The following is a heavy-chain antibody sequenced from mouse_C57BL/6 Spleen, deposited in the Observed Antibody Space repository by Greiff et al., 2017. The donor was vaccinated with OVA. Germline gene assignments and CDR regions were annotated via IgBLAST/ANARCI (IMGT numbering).Heavy chain of an antibody. J-gene: IGHJ2*01. D-gene: IGHD4-1*01. CDR2: ISYDGSN. CDR1: GYSITSGYY. Sequence: EVKLMESGPGLVKPSQSLSLTCSVTGYSITSGYYWNWIRQFPGNKLEWMGYISYDGSNNYNPSLKNRISITRDTSKNQFFLKLNSVTTEDTATYYCAREGWDVGFDYWGQGTTLTVSS. V-gene: IGHV3-6*01. CDR3: AREGWDVGFDY.